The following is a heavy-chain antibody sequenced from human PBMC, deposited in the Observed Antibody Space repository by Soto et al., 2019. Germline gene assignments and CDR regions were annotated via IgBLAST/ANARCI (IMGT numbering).Heavy chain of an antibody. CDR1: CLSFSVYY. Sequence: SETLSRTGAVYCLSFSVYYLTWIRQPPGTGLEWIGEINHSGSTNYNPSLKSRVTISVDTSKNQFSLKLTSVTAADTAVYYCARDQGVAGNIDWFDSWGQGTLVTVSS. V-gene: IGHV4-34*01. J-gene: IGHJ5*01. CDR3: ARDQGVAGNIDWFDS. CDR2: INHSGST. D-gene: IGHD6-19*01.